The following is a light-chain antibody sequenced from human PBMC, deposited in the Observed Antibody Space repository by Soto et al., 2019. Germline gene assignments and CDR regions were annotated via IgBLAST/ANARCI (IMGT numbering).Light chain of an antibody. V-gene: IGKV3-15*01. Sequence: EIVITQSPATLSVSPGERATLSCRASQSVSSNLAWYQQKPGQAPRLLIYGASTRATGIPARFSGSGSGTEFTLTISSLQSEDFAVYYCQQYNNGTPWTFGQGTKVDIK. CDR1: QSVSSN. CDR3: QQYNNGTPWT. J-gene: IGKJ1*01. CDR2: GAS.